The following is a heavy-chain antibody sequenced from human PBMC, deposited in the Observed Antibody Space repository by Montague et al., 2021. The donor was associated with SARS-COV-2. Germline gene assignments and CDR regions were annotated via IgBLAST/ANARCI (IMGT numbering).Heavy chain of an antibody. CDR1: GFTFGSHT. Sequence: SLRLSCAASGFTFGSHTMDWLRQAPGKGLEWVASVSSISHYLYYSESLRGRLTITRDNAKNSLYLQMNSLRAEDTAVYYCVREVSAYYGSGSNLNWFGPWGRGTLVTVSS. CDR2: VSSISHYL. V-gene: IGHV3-21*01. D-gene: IGHD3-10*01. CDR3: VREVSAYYGSGSNLNWFGP. J-gene: IGHJ5*02.